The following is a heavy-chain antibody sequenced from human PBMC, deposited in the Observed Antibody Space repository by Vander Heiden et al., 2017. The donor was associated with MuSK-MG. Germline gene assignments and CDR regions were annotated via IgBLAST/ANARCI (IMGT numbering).Heavy chain of an antibody. CDR3: ARHGWGTMIVAHFDY. Sequence: QLQLQESGPGLVKPSETLSLTGTVSGGSISSSSYYWGWIRQPPGKGLEWIGSIYYSGSTYYNPSLKSRVTISVDTSKNQFSLKLSSVTAADTAVYYCARHGWGTMIVAHFDYWGQGTLVTVSS. J-gene: IGHJ4*02. CDR1: GGSISSSSYY. D-gene: IGHD3-22*01. V-gene: IGHV4-39*01. CDR2: IYYSGST.